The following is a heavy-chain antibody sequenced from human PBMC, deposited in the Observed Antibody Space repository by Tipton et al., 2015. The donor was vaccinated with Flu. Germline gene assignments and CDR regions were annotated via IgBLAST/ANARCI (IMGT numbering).Heavy chain of an antibody. CDR2: INRDGTEK. J-gene: IGHJ4*02. CDR1: GFTFADSG. V-gene: IGHV3-7*01. Sequence: SLRLSCAASGFTFADSGMDWARQTPEKGLEWVANINRDGTEKHYVDSVMGQFTISRDNAKNSLYLQMNNLRAEDSAVYYCSLSLNYWGQGTLATVSS. CDR3: SLSLNY.